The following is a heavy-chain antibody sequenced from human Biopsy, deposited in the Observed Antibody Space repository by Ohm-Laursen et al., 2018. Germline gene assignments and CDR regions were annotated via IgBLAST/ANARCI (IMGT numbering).Heavy chain of an antibody. J-gene: IGHJ2*01. Sequence: TLSLTCIFSGDSISSYYWSWIRQPPGKGLQWIGYVYYTGSTDYNPSLQSRVTISVDTSKNHFSLRLRSVTPADTAIYYCARDRGYYSDRTVPGYFDLWGRGTLVTVSS. V-gene: IGHV4-59*01. D-gene: IGHD3-22*01. CDR1: GDSISSYY. CDR2: VYYTGST. CDR3: ARDRGYYSDRTVPGYFDL.